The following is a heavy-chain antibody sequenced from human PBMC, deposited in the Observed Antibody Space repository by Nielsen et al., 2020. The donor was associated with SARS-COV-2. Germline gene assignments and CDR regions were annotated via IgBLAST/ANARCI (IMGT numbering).Heavy chain of an antibody. CDR2: INSDGSST. D-gene: IGHD3-16*01. J-gene: IGHJ4*02. Sequence: GVLKISCAASGFTFSSYWMHWVRQAPGKGLVWVSRINSDGSSTSYADSVKGRFTISRDNAKNTLYLQMNSLRAEDTAVYYCASAGGVLWGQGTLVTVSS. CDR3: ASAGGVL. CDR1: GFTFSSYW. V-gene: IGHV3-74*01.